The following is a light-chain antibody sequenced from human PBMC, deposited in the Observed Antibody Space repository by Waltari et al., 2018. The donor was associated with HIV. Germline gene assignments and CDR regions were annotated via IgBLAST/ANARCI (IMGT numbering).Light chain of an antibody. CDR3: QSYDSDLSSWF. Sequence: QSVLTQSPSVSGAPGPRVTISCTGSSSNIGAGYDVLWYQQLPGTAPKLLIYGNRNRPSGVPDRFSASKSGASASLAITGLRAEDEATYYCQSYDSDLSSWFFGGGTKLTVL. CDR2: GNR. J-gene: IGLJ2*01. CDR1: SSNIGAGYD. V-gene: IGLV1-40*01.